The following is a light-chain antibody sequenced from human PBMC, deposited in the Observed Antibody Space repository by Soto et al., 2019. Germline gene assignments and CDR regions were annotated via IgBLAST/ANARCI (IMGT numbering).Light chain of an antibody. CDR1: SSDVGTYDL. V-gene: IGLV2-23*01. CDR2: EGT. Sequence: QSALTQPASVSGSPGQSITMSCTGTSSDVGTYDLVSWYQQHPGQAPKLMIFEGTKRPSRISNRFSGSKSGNTASLTISGLQAEDEADYYCSSYAGSSTWVFGGGTQLTVL. CDR3: SSYAGSSTWV. J-gene: IGLJ3*02.